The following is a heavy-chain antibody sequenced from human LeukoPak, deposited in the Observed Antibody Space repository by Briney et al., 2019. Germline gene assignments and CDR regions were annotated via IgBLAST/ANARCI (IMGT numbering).Heavy chain of an antibody. Sequence: PGGPLRLSCAASGFTFSSYWMSWVRQVRGTGLEGVANIKQDGSEKYYVDSVKGRFTISRDNAKNSLYLQMNSLRAEDTAVYYCARDHYDYVWGSYRQLGNDYWGQGTLVTVSS. D-gene: IGHD3-16*02. CDR3: ARDHYDYVWGSYRQLGNDY. CDR1: GFTFSSYW. CDR2: IKQDGSEK. J-gene: IGHJ4*02. V-gene: IGHV3-7*01.